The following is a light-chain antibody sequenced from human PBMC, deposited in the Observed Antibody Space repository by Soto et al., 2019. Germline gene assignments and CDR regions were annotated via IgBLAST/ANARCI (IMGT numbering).Light chain of an antibody. CDR1: QSVSNS. J-gene: IGKJ4*01. V-gene: IGKV3-15*01. Sequence: EIVMTQSPATLSASPGERATLSCRASQSVSNSLVWYQQKPGQAPRLLMYDAYTRATGIPGRFSGSGSGTEFTLTISSLQSEDSAVYYCQQHKSWPSLTFGGGTKVEIK. CDR2: DAY. CDR3: QQHKSWPSLT.